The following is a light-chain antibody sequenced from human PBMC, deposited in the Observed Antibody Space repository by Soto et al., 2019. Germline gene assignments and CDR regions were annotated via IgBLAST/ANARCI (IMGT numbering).Light chain of an antibody. J-gene: IGLJ2*01. CDR2: AVS. CDR3: SSYSSSGTLVV. CDR1: SSDVGGFLY. V-gene: IGLV2-14*01. Sequence: QSALTQPASVSGSPGQSSTISCTGTSSDVGGFLYVSWFQQHPGKAPKLMIYAVSNRPSGISNRFSGSKSGNTASLTISGLQAEDEADYYCSSYSSSGTLVVFGGGTKLTVL.